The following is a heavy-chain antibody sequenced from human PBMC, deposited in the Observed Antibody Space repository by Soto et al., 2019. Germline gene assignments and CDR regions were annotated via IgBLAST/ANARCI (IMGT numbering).Heavy chain of an antibody. CDR1: GFGVSNNY. Sequence: EVQLVESGGGLVQPGGSLRLSCAASGFGVSNNYMSWVRQAPGKGLEWVSAINSGGNTYYADSVKGRFTISRDNSKNTVDLQMNSVGAEDTAVYYCSRGGDMFGYGEYCYDGMDVWGQGTTVTVSS. J-gene: IGHJ6*02. D-gene: IGHD3-10*01. CDR2: INSGGNT. CDR3: SRGGDMFGYGEYCYDGMDV. V-gene: IGHV3-66*01.